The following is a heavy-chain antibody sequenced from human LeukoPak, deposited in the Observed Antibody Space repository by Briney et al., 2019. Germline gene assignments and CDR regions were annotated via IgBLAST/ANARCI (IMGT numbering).Heavy chain of an antibody. V-gene: IGHV3-7*01. J-gene: IGHJ4*02. CDR2: IKQDGSEK. CDR1: GFTFSSYW. CDR3: ASLLYYDILTGYSNDY. Sequence: GGSLRLSCAGSGFTFSSYWMSWVRQAPGKGLEWVANIKQDGSEKYYVDSVKGRFTISRDNAKNSLYLQMNSLRAEDTAVYYCASLLYYDILTGYSNDYWGQGTLVTVSS. D-gene: IGHD3-9*01.